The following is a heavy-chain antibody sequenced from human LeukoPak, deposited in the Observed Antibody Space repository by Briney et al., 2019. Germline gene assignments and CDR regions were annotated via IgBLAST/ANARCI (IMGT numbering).Heavy chain of an antibody. V-gene: IGHV3-48*01. CDR1: GFPFIEYS. D-gene: IGHD1-1*01. Sequence: GGSLRLSCTASGFPFIEYSMNWGGQAPGKGLEGISYIGIDSGNTKYADSVRGRFTISADKAKNSLYLQMNSLRVEDTAVYYCARDHNYAFDNWGQGTLVSVAS. CDR2: IGIDSGNT. CDR3: ARDHNYAFDN. J-gene: IGHJ4*02.